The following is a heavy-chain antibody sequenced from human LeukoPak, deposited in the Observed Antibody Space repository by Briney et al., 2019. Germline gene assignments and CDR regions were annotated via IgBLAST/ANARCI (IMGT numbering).Heavy chain of an antibody. V-gene: IGHV1-69*04. CDR2: ILPFVDIT. Sequence: ASVKGSCKAAVGTFNIYAFSWVRQAPVQGLEWMGRILPFVDITNYAQRFHGRLTITSGKATSTDSMELSSLTSEDTAFYYCARCKMRPSAREYFDSWGQGTLVTVSS. CDR3: ARCKMRPSAREYFDS. CDR1: VGTFNIYA. D-gene: IGHD1-26*01. J-gene: IGHJ4*02.